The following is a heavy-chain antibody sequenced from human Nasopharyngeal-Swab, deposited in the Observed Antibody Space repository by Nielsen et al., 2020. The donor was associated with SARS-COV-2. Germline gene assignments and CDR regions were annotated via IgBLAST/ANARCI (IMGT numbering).Heavy chain of an antibody. CDR2: IKQDGSEK. CDR3: ARARAFDY. J-gene: IGHJ4*02. CDR1: GFTFSTYW. V-gene: IGHV3-7*04. Sequence: GRPLRLSCAASGFTFSTYWRSWVRQAPGKGLEWVANIKQDGSEKYYVDSVKGRFTISRDNAKTSLYLQMNSLRAEDTAVYYCARARAFDYWGQGTLVTVSS.